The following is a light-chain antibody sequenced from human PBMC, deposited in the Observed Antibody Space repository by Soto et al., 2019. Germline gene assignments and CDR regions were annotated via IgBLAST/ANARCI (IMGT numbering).Light chain of an antibody. V-gene: IGKV3-20*01. CDR3: QHYGTSWWT. Sequence: EIVLTQSPVTLSLSPGERATLSCRASQSVSSSYLAWYQQKPGQAPRLLISGAAGRATGIPVRFSSSGSETDFTLTISRLEPEDFAVYYCQHYGTSWWTFGQGTKVDIK. J-gene: IGKJ1*01. CDR1: QSVSSSY. CDR2: GAA.